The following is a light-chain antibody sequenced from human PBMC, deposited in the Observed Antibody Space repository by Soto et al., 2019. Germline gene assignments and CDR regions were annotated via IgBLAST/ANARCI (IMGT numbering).Light chain of an antibody. J-gene: IGKJ1*01. Sequence: REWPLSPGTLSVSLGERASLSCRASQSVSSGYLAWYQQKPGQAPRLLIYGASTRATGIPARFSGSGSGTAFTLTIIRLQPDDFAVYYCHQYGSSPRTFGQGTKVDVK. CDR1: QSVSSGY. CDR2: GAS. V-gene: IGKV3-20*01. CDR3: HQYGSSPRT.